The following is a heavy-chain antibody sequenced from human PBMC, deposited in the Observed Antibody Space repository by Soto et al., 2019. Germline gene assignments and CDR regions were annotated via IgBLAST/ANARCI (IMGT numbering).Heavy chain of an antibody. CDR3: ARYLRNGLYYMDV. J-gene: IGHJ6*03. CDR2: IYNSGST. V-gene: IGHV4-59*08. CDR1: GDSINSDY. D-gene: IGHD3-3*01. Sequence: SETLSLTCTVSGDSINSDYWSWVRQPPGKGLEWIGYIYNSGSTNYNPSLKSRVTMSLDPSKNQFSLKLSSVTAADTAVYCCARYLRNGLYYMDVWGEGTTVTVSS.